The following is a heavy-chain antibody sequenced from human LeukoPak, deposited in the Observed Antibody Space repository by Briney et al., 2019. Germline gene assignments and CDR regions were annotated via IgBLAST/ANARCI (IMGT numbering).Heavy chain of an antibody. D-gene: IGHD4-23*01. CDR1: GYTFTSYD. CDR2: MNPNSGNT. V-gene: IGHV1-8*01. Sequence: ASVKVSCKASGYTFTSYDINWVRQATGQGLEWMGWMNPNSGNTGYAQKFQGRVTMTRNTSISTAYMELSSLRSEDTAVYYCARWHTVVSWVYYYYGMDVWGQGTTVTVSS. J-gene: IGHJ6*02. CDR3: ARWHTVVSWVYYYYGMDV.